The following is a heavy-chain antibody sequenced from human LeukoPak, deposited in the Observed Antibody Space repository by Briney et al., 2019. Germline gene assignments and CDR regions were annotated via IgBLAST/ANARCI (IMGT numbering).Heavy chain of an antibody. CDR3: ARVMRDRYYYGSGAIDY. V-gene: IGHV4-38-2*02. Sequence: PSETLSLTCTVSGYSISSGYYWGWIRQPPGKGLEWIGSIYHSGSTYYNPSLKSRVTISVDTSKNQFSLKLSSVTAADTAVYYCARVMRDRYYYGSGAIDYWGQGTLVTVSS. CDR1: GYSISSGYY. J-gene: IGHJ4*02. CDR2: IYHSGST. D-gene: IGHD3-10*01.